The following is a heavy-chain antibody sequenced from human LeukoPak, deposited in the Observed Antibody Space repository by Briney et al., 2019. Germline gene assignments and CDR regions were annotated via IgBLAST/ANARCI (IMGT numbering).Heavy chain of an antibody. J-gene: IGHJ4*03. CDR3: ARDQRQLWLRGYFDY. D-gene: IGHD5-18*01. V-gene: IGHV3-30-3*01. Sequence: GGSLRLSCAASGFTFSSYAMHWVRQAPGKGLEWVAVISYDGSNKYYADSVKGRFTISRDNSKNTLYLQMNSLRAEDTAVYYCARDQRQLWLRGYFDYWGQGTLVTVSS. CDR2: ISYDGSNK. CDR1: GFTFSSYA.